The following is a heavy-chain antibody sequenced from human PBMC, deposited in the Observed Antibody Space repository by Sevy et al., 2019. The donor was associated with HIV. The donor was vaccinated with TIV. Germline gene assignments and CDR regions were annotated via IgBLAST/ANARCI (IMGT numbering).Heavy chain of an antibody. Sequence: SETLSLTCTVSGGSISSSSYYWGWIRQPPGKGLEWIGSIYYSWSTYYNPSLKSRVTISVDTSKNQFSLKLSSVTAADTAVYYCARNIVVVVAATSCFDYWGQGTLVTVSS. CDR1: GGSISSSSYY. CDR2: IYYSWST. D-gene: IGHD2-15*01. V-gene: IGHV4-39*01. CDR3: ARNIVVVVAATSCFDY. J-gene: IGHJ4*02.